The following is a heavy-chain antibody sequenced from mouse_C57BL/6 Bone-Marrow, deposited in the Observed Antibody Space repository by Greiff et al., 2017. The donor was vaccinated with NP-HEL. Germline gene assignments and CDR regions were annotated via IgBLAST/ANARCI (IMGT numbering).Heavy chain of an antibody. V-gene: IGHV5-4*03. CDR2: ISDGGSYT. Sequence: EVTLVESGGGLVKPGGSLKLSCAASGFTFSSYAMSWVRQTPEKRLEWVATISDGGSYTYYPDNVKGRFTISRDNAKNNLYLQMSHLKSEDTAMYYCARAYYYGSSYDYWGQGTTLTVSS. D-gene: IGHD1-1*01. CDR3: ARAYYYGSSYDY. J-gene: IGHJ2*01. CDR1: GFTFSSYA.